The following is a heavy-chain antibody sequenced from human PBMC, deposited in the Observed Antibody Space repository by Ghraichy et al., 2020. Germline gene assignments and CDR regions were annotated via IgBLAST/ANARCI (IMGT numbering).Heavy chain of an antibody. CDR1: GYTFSNYG. V-gene: IGHV1-18*04. Sequence: ASVKVSCKASGYTFSNYGISWVRQAPGQGLEWMGWISPYIADANYAQNFQGRVTMTTDTSTNTAYMELRSLRSDDTAVYYCARDEHIRGSFRDYWGRGTLFTVSS. CDR3: ARDEHIRGSFRDY. D-gene: IGHD3-16*01. J-gene: IGHJ4*02. CDR2: ISPYIADA.